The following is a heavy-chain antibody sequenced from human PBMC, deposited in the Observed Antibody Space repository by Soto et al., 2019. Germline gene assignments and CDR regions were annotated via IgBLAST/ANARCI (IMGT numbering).Heavy chain of an antibody. V-gene: IGHV1-24*01. D-gene: IGHD3-10*01. CDR2: IDPEDGEA. Sequence: ALVKVSCKVSGDALTELPIHWVRQAPGKGIEWKGGIDPEDGEAIYAQQFQGRLIVTEDTSTDTAHMELTALRFDDTAVYYCTKAPNLVRGFMGQKLLWLDPWGQGTLVTVSS. CDR1: GDALTELP. CDR3: TKAPNLVRGFMGQKLLWLDP. J-gene: IGHJ5*02.